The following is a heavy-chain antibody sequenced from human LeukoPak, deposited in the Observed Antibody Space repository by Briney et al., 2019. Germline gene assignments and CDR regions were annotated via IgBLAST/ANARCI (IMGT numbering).Heavy chain of an antibody. CDR3: ARSWEMATIYWYFDL. Sequence: SETLSLTCTVSGGTISSYYWSWIRQPPGKGLEWIGCIYYSGSTNYNPSLKSRVTISVDTSKNQFSLKLSSVTAADTAVYYCARSWEMATIYWYFDLWGRGTLVTVSS. CDR2: IYYSGST. CDR1: GGTISSYY. V-gene: IGHV4-59*01. D-gene: IGHD5-24*01. J-gene: IGHJ2*01.